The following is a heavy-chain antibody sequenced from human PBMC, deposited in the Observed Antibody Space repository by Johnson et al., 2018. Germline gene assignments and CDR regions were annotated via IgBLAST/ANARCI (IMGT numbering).Heavy chain of an antibody. CDR2: IKQEGSQK. CDR1: GFTFSTYW. CDR3: ARVGDFRSGHLPYYYYGMDV. V-gene: IGHV3-7*04. D-gene: IGHD3-3*01. J-gene: IGHJ6*02. Sequence: VQLVQSGGGLVQPGGSLRLSCAASGFTFSTYWMSWVRQAPGKGLEWVANIKQEGSQKYYVDSVKGRFTISRDNAKNSLYLQMNSLRVEDTAVYYCARVGDFRSGHLPYYYYGMDVWGQGTTVTVSS.